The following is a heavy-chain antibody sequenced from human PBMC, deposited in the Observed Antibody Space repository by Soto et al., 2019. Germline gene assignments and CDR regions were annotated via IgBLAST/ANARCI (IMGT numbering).Heavy chain of an antibody. V-gene: IGHV1-2*02. Sequence: EASVKVSCKASRYTFTAYDIYWVRQAPGQGLEWMGWIKTDSGDTNYRQSFQGRVTMTRDTSISTAYMELINLKSDDTAVYYCARRSSTFLNEIIFDPWGQGTLVTVSS. D-gene: IGHD2-2*01. CDR3: ARRSSTFLNEIIFDP. CDR2: IKTDSGDT. CDR1: RYTFTAYD. J-gene: IGHJ5*02.